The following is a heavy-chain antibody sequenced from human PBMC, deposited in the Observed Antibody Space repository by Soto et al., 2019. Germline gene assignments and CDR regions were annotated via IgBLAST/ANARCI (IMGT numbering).Heavy chain of an antibody. CDR2: ISSSSSYI. J-gene: IGHJ3*02. CDR1: GFTFSSYS. Sequence: PGRSLRLSCAASGFTFSSYSMNWVRQAPGKGLEWVSSISSSSSYIYYADSVKGRFTISRDNAKNSLYLQMNSLRAEDTAVYYCARDGPYQLLRHAFDIWGQGTMVTVSS. CDR3: ARDGPYQLLRHAFDI. V-gene: IGHV3-21*01. D-gene: IGHD2-2*01.